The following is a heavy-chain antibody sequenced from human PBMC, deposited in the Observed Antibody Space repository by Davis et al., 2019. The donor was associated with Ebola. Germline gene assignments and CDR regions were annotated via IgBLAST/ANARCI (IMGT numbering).Heavy chain of an antibody. V-gene: IGHV3-21*01. Sequence: GESPKTPCEASGFKFSDYSMSWVRQAPGKGLEWVPSISTRGSETYYADAVEGRFTVSRDNAKNSLFLQLSSLRVEDTAVYYCVPMSGLDVRGLGTTVTVSS. CDR2: ISTRGSET. J-gene: IGHJ6*02. CDR3: VPMSGLDV. CDR1: GFKFSDYS.